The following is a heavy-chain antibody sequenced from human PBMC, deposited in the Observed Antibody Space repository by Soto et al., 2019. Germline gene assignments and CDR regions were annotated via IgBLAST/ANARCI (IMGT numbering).Heavy chain of an antibody. J-gene: IGHJ4*02. V-gene: IGHV4-59*08. CDR2: IYYSGST. CDR1: GGSISSYY. D-gene: IGHD5-18*01. Sequence: QVQLQESGPGLVKPSETLSLTCTVSGGSISSYYWSWIRQPPGKGLEWIGYIYYSGSTNYNPSLKSRVTISVDTSKTQCSLKQSSVTAADTAVYYCARTRKGDTAMVTPWYYFDYWGQGTLVTVSS. CDR3: ARTRKGDTAMVTPWYYFDY.